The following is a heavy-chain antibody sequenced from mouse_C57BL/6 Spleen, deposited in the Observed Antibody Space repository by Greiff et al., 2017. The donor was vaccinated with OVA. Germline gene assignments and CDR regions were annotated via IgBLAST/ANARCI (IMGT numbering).Heavy chain of an antibody. D-gene: IGHD2-14*01. CDR2: ISSGSSTI. J-gene: IGHJ1*03. CDR1: GFTFSDYG. Sequence: EVKLQESGGGLVKPGGSLKLSCAASGFTFSDYGMHWVRQAPEKGLEWVAYISSGSSTIYYADTVKGRFTISRDNAKNTLFLQMTSLRSEDTAMYYCARGYPSYFDVWGTGTTVTVSS. V-gene: IGHV5-17*01. CDR3: ARGYPSYFDV.